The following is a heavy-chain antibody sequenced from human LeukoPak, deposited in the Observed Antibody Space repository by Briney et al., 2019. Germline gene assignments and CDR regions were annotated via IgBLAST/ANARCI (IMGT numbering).Heavy chain of an antibody. V-gene: IGHV4-30-2*01. J-gene: IGHJ6*03. Sequence: SQTLSLTCTVSGDSISSGDYSWSWIRQPSGKGLEWIGYIFHTGSSYYNPSLRSRVTISVDRSKNQFSLKLSSVTAADTAVYFCARVGYSYVINDWSRTGLGAYPTKYYYHMDVWGKGTTVTVSS. CDR3: ARVGYSYVINDWSRTGLGAYPTKYYYHMDV. D-gene: IGHD5-18*01. CDR2: IFHTGSS. CDR1: GDSISSGDYS.